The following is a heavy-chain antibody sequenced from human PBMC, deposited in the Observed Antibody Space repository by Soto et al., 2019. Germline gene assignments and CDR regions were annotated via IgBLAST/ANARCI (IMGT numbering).Heavy chain of an antibody. D-gene: IGHD3-3*01. CDR1: GFTFSSYA. Sequence: GGSLRLSCAASGFTFSSYAMSWVRQAPGKGLEWVSAISGSGGSTYYADSVKGRFTISRDNSKNTLYLQMNSLRAEDTAVYYCAKAGSYDFWSGYYNDWFDPWGQGTRVTVSS. CDR3: AKAGSYDFWSGYYNDWFDP. V-gene: IGHV3-23*01. CDR2: ISGSGGST. J-gene: IGHJ5*02.